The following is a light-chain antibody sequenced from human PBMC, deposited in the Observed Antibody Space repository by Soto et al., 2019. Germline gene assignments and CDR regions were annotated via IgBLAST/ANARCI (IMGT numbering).Light chain of an antibody. Sequence: EIVLTQSPGTLSLSPGEGATLSCRASETVDSTYLAWYQQKPGQAPRLLIYGASTRATGIPDRFSGSGYGTDFTLTISRLEPEDFAVYYCQQYGHSPIFTFGPGTKVDIK. J-gene: IGKJ3*01. CDR1: ETVDSTY. CDR3: QQYGHSPIFT. CDR2: GAS. V-gene: IGKV3-20*01.